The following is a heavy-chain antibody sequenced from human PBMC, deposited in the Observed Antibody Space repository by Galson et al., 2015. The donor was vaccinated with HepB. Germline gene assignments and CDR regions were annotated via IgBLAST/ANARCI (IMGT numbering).Heavy chain of an antibody. CDR3: ARSPYFRSGSHYNAWLDP. J-gene: IGHJ5*02. V-gene: IGHV7-4-1*02. D-gene: IGHD3-10*01. Sequence: SVKVSCKASGYNFNTYALNWVRQAPGQGLEWMGWINTDNGNPTYAQDFTGRFVFSFDASVSTAYLQISSLEAADSAVYYCARSPYFRSGSHYNAWLDPWGQGTLVTVSS. CDR2: INTDNGNP. CDR1: GYNFNTYA.